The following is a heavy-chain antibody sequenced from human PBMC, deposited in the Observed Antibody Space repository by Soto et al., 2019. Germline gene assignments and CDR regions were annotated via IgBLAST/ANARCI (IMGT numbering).Heavy chain of an antibody. CDR2: IKEDGSEK. CDR1: GLTVNDNY. D-gene: IGHD3-22*01. Sequence: GGSLRLSCVASGLTVNDNYMSWVRQAPGKGLEWVANIKEDGSEKNYVDSVKGQFTISRDNAKNSLYLQMNSLRAEDTAVYYCARYYDSSGHDLWGRGTRVTVSS. V-gene: IGHV3-7*01. J-gene: IGHJ2*01. CDR3: ARYYDSSGHDL.